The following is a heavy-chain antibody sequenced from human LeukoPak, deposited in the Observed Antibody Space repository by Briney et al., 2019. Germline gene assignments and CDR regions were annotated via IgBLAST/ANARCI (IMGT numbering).Heavy chain of an antibody. Sequence: GGSLRLSCAASGFTFSSYSMNWVRQAPGKGLEWVSSISSSSSYIYYADSVKGRFTISRDNAKNSLYLQMNSLRAEDTAVYYCARAFEGIAAALDYWAREPWSPSPQ. V-gene: IGHV3-21*01. CDR1: GFTFSSYS. D-gene: IGHD6-13*01. CDR2: ISSSSSYI. CDR3: ARAFEGIAAALDY. J-gene: IGHJ4*02.